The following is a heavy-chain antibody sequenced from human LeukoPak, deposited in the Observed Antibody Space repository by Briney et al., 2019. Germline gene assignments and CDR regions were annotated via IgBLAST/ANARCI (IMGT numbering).Heavy chain of an antibody. J-gene: IGHJ4*02. V-gene: IGHV1-46*01. CDR2: MNPSGGST. CDR3: ARDDVRLGGPSPY. Sequence: VASVKVSCKASGYTFTSYSMHWVRQAPGQGLEWMAIMNPSGGSTTYAQKFQGRVTMTRDTSTSTVYMDLSSLGPEDTAVYYCARDDVRLGGPSPYWGQGTLVTVSS. CDR1: GYTFTSYS. D-gene: IGHD3-10*02.